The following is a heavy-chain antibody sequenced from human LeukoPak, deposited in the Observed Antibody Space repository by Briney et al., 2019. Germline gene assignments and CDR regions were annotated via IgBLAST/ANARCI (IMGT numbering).Heavy chain of an antibody. CDR3: ARGYCSSTSCYYYYGMDV. Sequence: SETLSLTCAVYGGSFSGYYWSWIRQPPGKGLEWIGEINHSGSTNYNPSLKSRVTISVDTSKKQFSLKLSSVTAADTAVYYCARGYCSSTSCYYYYGMDVWGQGTTVTVSS. D-gene: IGHD2-2*01. CDR1: GGSFSGYY. CDR2: INHSGST. V-gene: IGHV4-34*01. J-gene: IGHJ6*02.